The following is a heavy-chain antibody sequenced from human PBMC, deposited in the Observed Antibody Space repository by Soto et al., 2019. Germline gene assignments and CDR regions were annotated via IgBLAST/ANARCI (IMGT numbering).Heavy chain of an antibody. V-gene: IGHV3-23*01. CDR1: GFTFSSYA. CDR2: ISGSGGST. Sequence: VGSLRLSCAASGFTFSSYAMSWVRQAPGKGLEWVSAISGSGGSTYYADSVKGRFTISRDNSKNTLYLQMNSLRAEDTAVYYCAKDGREWELLGDYYYGMDVWGQGTTVTVSS. J-gene: IGHJ6*02. D-gene: IGHD1-26*01. CDR3: AKDGREWELLGDYYYGMDV.